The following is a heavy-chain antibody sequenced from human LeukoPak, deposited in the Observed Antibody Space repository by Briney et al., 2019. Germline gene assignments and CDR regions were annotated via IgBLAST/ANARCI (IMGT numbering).Heavy chain of an antibody. CDR2: IYYSGST. J-gene: IGHJ4*02. V-gene: IGHV4-39*01. D-gene: IGHD5-24*01. CDR3: AAIWRATLNPFV. CDR1: GGSISSSTYY. Sequence: SETLSLTCTVSGGSISSSTYYWGWLRQPPGQGLEWIGSIYYSGSTYYNPSLKSRLTISVDTSKNQFSLKLSSVTAADTAVYYCAAIWRATLNPFVWGQGTLVTVSS.